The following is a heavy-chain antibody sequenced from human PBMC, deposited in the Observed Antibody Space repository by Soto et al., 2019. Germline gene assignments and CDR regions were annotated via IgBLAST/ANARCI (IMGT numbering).Heavy chain of an antibody. V-gene: IGHV4-38-2*02. Sequence: TPSLTCAVSGYTISSDYSWGWIRQPPGKGLEWLGSIFHSGSTYYNPSLKSRVTISLDTSQNHFSLKLSSVTAADTAVYYCARENYYDGRGYNYYFDYWGHGTLVTVSS. J-gene: IGHJ4*01. CDR3: ARENYYDGRGYNYYFDY. CDR2: IFHSGST. CDR1: GYTISSDYS. D-gene: IGHD3-22*01.